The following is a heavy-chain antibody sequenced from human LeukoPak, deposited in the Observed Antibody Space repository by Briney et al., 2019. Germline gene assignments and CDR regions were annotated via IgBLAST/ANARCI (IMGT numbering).Heavy chain of an antibody. CDR3: TRDLGDSYAMDV. J-gene: IGHJ6*02. CDR1: GFTFSSYS. CDR2: IGQGGAI. Sequence: PGGSLRLSCGASGFTFSSYSMNWVRKAPGKGLEWLSYIGQGGAIYYADSVKGRFTISRDNAKNSLYLQMNSLRGEDTAFYYCTRDLGDSYAMDVWGQGTTVTVSS. D-gene: IGHD5-18*01. V-gene: IGHV3-69-1*02.